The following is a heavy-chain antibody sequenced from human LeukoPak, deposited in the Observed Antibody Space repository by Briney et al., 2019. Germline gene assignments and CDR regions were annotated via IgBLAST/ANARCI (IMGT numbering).Heavy chain of an antibody. J-gene: IGHJ4*02. V-gene: IGHV3-30*18. CDR3: AKAGFPWTLLDY. D-gene: IGHD3-10*01. CDR2: ISYDGSNK. Sequence: GRSLRLSCAASGFTFSSYGMHWVRQAPGKGLEWVAVISYDGSNKYYADSVKGRFTISRDNSKNTLYLQMNSLRAEDTAVYYCAKAGFPWTLLDYWGQGTLVTVSS. CDR1: GFTFSSYG.